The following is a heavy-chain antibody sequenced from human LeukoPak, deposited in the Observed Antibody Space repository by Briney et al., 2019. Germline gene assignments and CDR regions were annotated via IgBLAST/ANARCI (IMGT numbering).Heavy chain of an antibody. CDR3: AAGEDYGSGSYYINPLDY. D-gene: IGHD3-10*01. CDR1: GYTFTSYG. CDR2: ISAYNGNT. J-gene: IGHJ4*02. Sequence: ASVKVSCKASGYTFTSYGISWVRQAPGQGLEWMGWISAYNGNTNYAQKLQGRVTMTTDTSTSTAYMELRSLRSDDTAVYYCAAGEDYGSGSYYINPLDYWGQGPLVTVSS. V-gene: IGHV1-18*01.